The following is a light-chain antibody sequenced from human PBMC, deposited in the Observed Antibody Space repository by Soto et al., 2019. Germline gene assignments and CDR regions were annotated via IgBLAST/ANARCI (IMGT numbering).Light chain of an antibody. Sequence: DIQMTQSPYTLSASVGDRVTITCRTSQSIRNWLAWYQQKPGKAPKLLIYKASTLESGVPSRFSGSGSGTEFTLTISSLQPDDFATYYCQQYNTYWEVTFGGGTKVEIK. CDR1: QSIRNW. V-gene: IGKV1-5*03. CDR2: KAS. J-gene: IGKJ4*01. CDR3: QQYNTYWEVT.